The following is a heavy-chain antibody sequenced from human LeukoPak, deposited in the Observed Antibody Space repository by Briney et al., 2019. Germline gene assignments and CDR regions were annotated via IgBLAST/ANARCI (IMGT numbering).Heavy chain of an antibody. CDR2: ISSSSSYI. D-gene: IGHD3-10*01. Sequence: GGSLRLPCAASGFTISNYWMSWVRQAPGKGLEWVSSISSSSSYIYYADSVKGRFTISRDNAKNSLYLQMNSLRAEDTAVYYCARDRDPMDVWGKGTTVTVSS. CDR3: ARDRDPMDV. CDR1: GFTISNYW. J-gene: IGHJ6*03. V-gene: IGHV3-21*01.